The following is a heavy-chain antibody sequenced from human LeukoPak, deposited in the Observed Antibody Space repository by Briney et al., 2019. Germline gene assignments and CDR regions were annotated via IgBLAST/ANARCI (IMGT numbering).Heavy chain of an antibody. CDR1: RFTFSSYA. D-gene: IGHD3-10*01. CDR2: ISSSSSYI. J-gene: IGHJ4*02. V-gene: IGHV3-21*04. Sequence: PGGSLRLSCAASRFTFSSYAMSWVRQAPGKGLEWVSSISSSSSYIYYADSVKGRFTISRDNAKNSLYLQMNSLRAEDTAVYYCAKDGGGLWFGESYYFDYWGQGTLVTVSS. CDR3: AKDGGGLWFGESYYFDY.